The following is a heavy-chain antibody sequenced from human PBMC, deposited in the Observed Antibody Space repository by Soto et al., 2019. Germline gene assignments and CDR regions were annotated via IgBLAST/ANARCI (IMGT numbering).Heavy chain of an antibody. CDR3: ARDLGYCVSSSCYLFDP. Sequence: GVPLRLSCAASEFTFINYCSHWVRQTTGNGLVFVSHISSDSSVKYYADSVKGRFTIARDNPKNSLYLQMNSLRDEDTAVYFCARDLGYCVSSSCYLFDPWGQGTLVTVSS. D-gene: IGHD2-2*03. V-gene: IGHV3-48*02. CDR2: ISSDSSVK. CDR1: EFTFINYC. J-gene: IGHJ5*02.